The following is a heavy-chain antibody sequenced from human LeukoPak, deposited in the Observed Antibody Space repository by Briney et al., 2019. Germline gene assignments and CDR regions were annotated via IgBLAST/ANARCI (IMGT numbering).Heavy chain of an antibody. D-gene: IGHD3-3*01. Sequence: GESLKISCKGSGYSFTSYWIGWVRQMPGKGLEWMGIIYPGDSDTRYSPSFQGQVTISADKSISTAYLQWSSLKASDTAMYYCARRWNTIFGVVTPGRYAFDICGQGTMVTASS. V-gene: IGHV5-51*01. CDR2: IYPGDSDT. J-gene: IGHJ3*02. CDR3: ARRWNTIFGVVTPGRYAFDI. CDR1: GYSFTSYW.